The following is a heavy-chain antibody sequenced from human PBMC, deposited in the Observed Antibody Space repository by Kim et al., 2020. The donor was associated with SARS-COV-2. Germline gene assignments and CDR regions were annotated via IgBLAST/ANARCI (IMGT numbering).Heavy chain of an antibody. D-gene: IGHD6-6*01. Sequence: ASVKVSCKASGYTFTGYYMHWVRQAPGQGLEWMGRINPNSGGTNYAQKFQGRVTMTRDTSISTAYMELSRLRSDDTAVYYCARGTRIAARPRNYYYYGMDVWGQGTTVTVSS. CDR1: GYTFTGYY. CDR2: INPNSGGT. J-gene: IGHJ6*02. V-gene: IGHV1-2*06. CDR3: ARGTRIAARPRNYYYYGMDV.